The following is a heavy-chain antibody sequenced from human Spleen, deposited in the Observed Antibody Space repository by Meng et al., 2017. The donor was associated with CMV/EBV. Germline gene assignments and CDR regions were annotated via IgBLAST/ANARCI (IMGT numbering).Heavy chain of an antibody. J-gene: IGHJ4*02. D-gene: IGHD3-3*01. CDR1: GGSVSSGGYS. CDR2: VYFSGRT. Sequence: SETLSLTCTVSGGSVSSGGYSWSWIRQPPGKGLEWIGYVYFSGRTNYNPSLESRVTTSVDTSKNQFSLKLSSVTAADTAVYYCARARAYDLAVHYWGQGTLVTVSS. V-gene: IGHV4-61*08. CDR3: ARARAYDLAVHY.